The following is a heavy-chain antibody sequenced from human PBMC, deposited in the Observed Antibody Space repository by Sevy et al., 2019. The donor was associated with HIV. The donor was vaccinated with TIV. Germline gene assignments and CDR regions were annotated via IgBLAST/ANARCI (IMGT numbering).Heavy chain of an antibody. J-gene: IGHJ5*02. CDR1: GGSFNNDY. V-gene: IGHV4-34*10. CDR2: VSRAGTT. D-gene: IGHD2-21*01. CDR3: ARSVPSVLTGPVGLFFQVYSGWFDP. Sequence: SETLSLTCAVYGGSFNNDYWTWIRQPPGKGLEWIGEVSRAGTTKYNPSLQSRTTMSLDTSTNQFSLKLTSVTAADTAIYYCARSVPSVLTGPVGLFFQVYSGWFDPWGQGIMVTVSS.